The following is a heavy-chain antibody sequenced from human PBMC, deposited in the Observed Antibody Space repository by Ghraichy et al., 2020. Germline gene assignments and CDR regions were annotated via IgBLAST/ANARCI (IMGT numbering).Heavy chain of an antibody. J-gene: IGHJ4*02. CDR1: GYTFTGYY. CDR2: INPNSGGT. Sequence: ASVKVSCKASGYTFTGYYMHWVRQAPGQGLEWMGWINPNSGGTNYAQKFQGRVTMSRDTSISTAYMELSRLRSDDTAVYYCARTYSSSWYRGDYWGQGTLVTVSS. V-gene: IGHV1-2*02. D-gene: IGHD6-13*01. CDR3: ARTYSSSWYRGDY.